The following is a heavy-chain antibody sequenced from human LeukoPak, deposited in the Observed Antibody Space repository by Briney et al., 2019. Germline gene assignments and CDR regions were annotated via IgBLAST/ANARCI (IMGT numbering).Heavy chain of an antibody. CDR1: GFTFSSYR. Sequence: GGSLRLSCAASGFTFSSYRMNWVRQAPGKGLEWVSSISSSSSYIYYADSVKGRFTISRDNAKNSLYLQMNSLRAEDTAVYYCARVDGRSGAFDIWGQGTMVTVSS. J-gene: IGHJ3*02. V-gene: IGHV3-21*01. CDR3: ARVDGRSGAFDI. D-gene: IGHD1-1*01. CDR2: ISSSSSYI.